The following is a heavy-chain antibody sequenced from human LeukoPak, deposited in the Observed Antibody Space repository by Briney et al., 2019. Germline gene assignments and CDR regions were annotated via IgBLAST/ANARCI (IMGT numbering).Heavy chain of an antibody. D-gene: IGHD6-6*01. CDR3: ARRVAAHTDYFDY. CDR1: GGPISSRNYY. J-gene: IGHJ4*02. CDR2: IYYSGST. V-gene: IGHV4-39*01. Sequence: SETLSLTCTVSGGPISSRNYYWGWIRQPPGKGLELIGSIYYSGSTYYNPSLKSRVTISVDTSKNQFSLKLISVTAADTAVYYCARRVAAHTDYFDYWGQGTLVTVSS.